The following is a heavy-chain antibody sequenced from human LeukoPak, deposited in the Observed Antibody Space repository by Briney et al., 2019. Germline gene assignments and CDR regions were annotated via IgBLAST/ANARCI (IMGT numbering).Heavy chain of an antibody. CDR1: GFTFSSYA. CDR2: IRDSGDRT. J-gene: IGHJ5*02. D-gene: IGHD2-2*01. CDR3: ARGCSSTSCHTADNWFDP. V-gene: IGHV3-23*01. Sequence: PGGSLRLSCAASGFTFSSYAMSWVRQAPGKGLEWVSGIRDSGDRTYYADSVKGRFTISRDNAKNSLYLQMNSLRAEDTAVYYCARGCSSTSCHTADNWFDPWGQGTLVTVSS.